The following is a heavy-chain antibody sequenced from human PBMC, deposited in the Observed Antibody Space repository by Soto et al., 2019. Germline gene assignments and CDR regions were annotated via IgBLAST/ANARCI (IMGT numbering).Heavy chain of an antibody. CDR1: GFTFSSYW. J-gene: IGHJ4*02. V-gene: IGHV3-74*01. D-gene: IGHD2-2*01. Sequence: LRLSCAASGFTFSSYWMHWVRQAPGKGLVWVSRINSDGSSTSYADSVKGRFTISRDNAKNTLYLQMNSLRAEDTAVYYCARGGWAIVVVPAAMPGYYFDYWGQGTLVTLSS. CDR2: INSDGSST. CDR3: ARGGWAIVVVPAAMPGYYFDY.